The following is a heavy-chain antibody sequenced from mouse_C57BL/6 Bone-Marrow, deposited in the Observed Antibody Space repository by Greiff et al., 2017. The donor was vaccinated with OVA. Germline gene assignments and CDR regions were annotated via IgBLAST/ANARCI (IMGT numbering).Heavy chain of an antibody. Sequence: QVQLQSGAELVKPGASVKLSCKASGYTFTEYTIHWVKQRSGQGLEWIGWFYPGSGSIKYNEKFKDKATLTADKSSSTVYMELSRLTSEDSAVYFCARHEVGTGLRAWFAYWGQGTLVTVSA. CDR3: ARHEVGTGLRAWFAY. CDR1: GYTFTEYT. J-gene: IGHJ3*01. V-gene: IGHV1-62-2*01. CDR2: FYPGSGSI. D-gene: IGHD2-4*01.